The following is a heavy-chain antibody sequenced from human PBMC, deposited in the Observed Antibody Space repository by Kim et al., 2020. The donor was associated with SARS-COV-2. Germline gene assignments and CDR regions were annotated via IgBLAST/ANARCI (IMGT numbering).Heavy chain of an antibody. Sequence: GGSLRLSCAASGFTFDDYGMSWVRQAPGKGLEWVSVINWNGGSTGYADSVKGRFTISRDNAKNSLYLQMNSLRAEDTALDYCARGRSPGDSGSYTGNYFDYWGQGTLVTVAS. J-gene: IGHJ4*02. CDR2: INWNGGST. CDR1: GFTFDDYG. V-gene: IGHV3-20*04. CDR3: ARGRSPGDSGSYTGNYFDY. D-gene: IGHD1-26*01.